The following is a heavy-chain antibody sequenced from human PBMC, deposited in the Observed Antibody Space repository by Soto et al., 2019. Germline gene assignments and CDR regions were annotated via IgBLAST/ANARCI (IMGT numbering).Heavy chain of an antibody. V-gene: IGHV4-39*01. CDR2: IYYSGST. CDR1: GGSISSSSYY. Sequence: LSLTCTVSGGSISSSSYYWGWIRQPPGKGLEWIGSIYYSGSTYYNPSLKSRVTISVDTSKNQFSLKLSSVTAADTAVYYCARQDSGTMVRGVAFDYWGQGTLVTVSS. J-gene: IGHJ4*02. CDR3: ARQDSGTMVRGVAFDY. D-gene: IGHD3-10*01.